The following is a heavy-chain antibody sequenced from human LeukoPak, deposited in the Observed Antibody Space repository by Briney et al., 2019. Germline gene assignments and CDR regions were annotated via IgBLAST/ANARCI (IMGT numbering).Heavy chain of an antibody. CDR2: IKQDGSEK. V-gene: IGHV3-7*01. CDR1: GFTFSSYW. CDR3: ARLSAYYYGSFFYYYMDV. D-gene: IGHD3-10*01. Sequence: GGSLRLSCAASGFTFSSYWMNWVRQAPGKGLEWVATIKQDGSEKYYVDSVKGRFTISRDNAKNSVYLHMNSLRAEDTALYYCARLSAYYYGSFFYYYMDVWGKGTTVTVSS. J-gene: IGHJ6*03.